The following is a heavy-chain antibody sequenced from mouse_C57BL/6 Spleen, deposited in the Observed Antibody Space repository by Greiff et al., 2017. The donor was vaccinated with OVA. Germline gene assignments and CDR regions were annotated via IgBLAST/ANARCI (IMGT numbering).Heavy chain of an antibody. CDR2: IHPSDSDT. CDR1: GYTFTSYW. J-gene: IGHJ4*01. V-gene: IGHV1-74*01. D-gene: IGHD6-1*01. CDR3: AMGAAHCYAMDY. Sequence: QVQLQQPGAELVKPGASVKVSCKASGYTFTSYWMHWVKQRPGQGLEWIGRIHPSDSDTNYNQKVKGKATLTVDKSSSTAYMQLSSLTSEDSAVYYCAMGAAHCYAMDYWGQGTSVTVSS.